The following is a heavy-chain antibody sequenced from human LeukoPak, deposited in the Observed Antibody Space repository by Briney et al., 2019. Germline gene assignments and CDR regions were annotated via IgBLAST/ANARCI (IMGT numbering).Heavy chain of an antibody. J-gene: IGHJ4*02. D-gene: IGHD6-6*01. CDR3: ARNSAYSRSSGTNL. Sequence: SETLSLTCAVYGGSFGGYYWNWIRQPPGKGLEWIGGINESGSTNYNPSLKSRVTLSVDTSKSQFSLKLTSVTAADTAVYFCARNSAYSRSSGTNLWGQGTLVTVSS. CDR2: INESGST. V-gene: IGHV4-34*01. CDR1: GGSFGGYY.